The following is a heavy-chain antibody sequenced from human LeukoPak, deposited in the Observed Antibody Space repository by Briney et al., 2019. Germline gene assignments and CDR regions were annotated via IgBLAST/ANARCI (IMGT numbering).Heavy chain of an antibody. CDR3: ARGTPLFDP. Sequence: SQTLSLTCAISGDSVSSNSAAWNWIRQSPSRGLEWLGRTYYRSKWYNDYAVSVKSRITINPDTSENQFSLKLSSVTAADTAVYFCARGTPLFDPWGQGTLVTVSS. J-gene: IGHJ5*02. CDR2: TYYRSKWYN. CDR1: GDSVSSNSAA. V-gene: IGHV6-1*01.